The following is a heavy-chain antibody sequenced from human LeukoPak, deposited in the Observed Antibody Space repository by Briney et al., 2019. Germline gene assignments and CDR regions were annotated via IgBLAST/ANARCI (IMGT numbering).Heavy chain of an antibody. D-gene: IGHD1-7*01. CDR1: GFTFSSFG. Sequence: PGGSQRLSCAASGFTFSSFGMHWVRQDPGKGLEWVAVIWYDASNKYYADSVKGRFTISRDNSKNTLYLQMNSLRDDDTAVYYCVRGVGVSRFNYLDPWGQGTLVTVSS. V-gene: IGHV3-33*01. CDR2: IWYDASNK. CDR3: VRGVGVSRFNYLDP. J-gene: IGHJ5*02.